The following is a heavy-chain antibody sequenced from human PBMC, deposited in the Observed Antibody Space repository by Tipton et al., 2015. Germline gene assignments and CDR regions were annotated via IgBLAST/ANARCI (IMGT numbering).Heavy chain of an antibody. CDR3: ARGAQHSTWS. V-gene: IGHV6-1*01. CDR2: TYYRSKWNN. D-gene: IGHD6-13*01. Sequence: PGLVKPSQTLTLTCAISGDSVSSNSAAWNWIRQSPSRGLEWLGRTYYRSKWNNDYAVSVKSRITITPDTSKNQFTLHLNSVTPDDTAMYYCARGAQHSTWSWGQGTLVTVSS. CDR1: GDSVSSNSAA. J-gene: IGHJ5*02.